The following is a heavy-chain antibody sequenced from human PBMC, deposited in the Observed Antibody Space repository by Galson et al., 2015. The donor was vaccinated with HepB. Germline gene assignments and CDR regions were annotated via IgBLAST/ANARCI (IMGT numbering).Heavy chain of an antibody. CDR1: GYTFTTYW. CDR3: ARLGNYGAGSNDDYYDGMDV. V-gene: IGHV5-10-1*01. CDR2: IDSSDSYT. J-gene: IGHJ6*02. Sequence: QSGAEVKKPGESLRISCKGSGYTFTTYWITWVRQMPGKGLEWMGRIDSSDSYTNYSPSFQGHVTISADKSINTAYLQWSSLKASDTAVYYCARLGNYGAGSNDDYYDGMDVWGQGTTVTVS. D-gene: IGHD3-10*01.